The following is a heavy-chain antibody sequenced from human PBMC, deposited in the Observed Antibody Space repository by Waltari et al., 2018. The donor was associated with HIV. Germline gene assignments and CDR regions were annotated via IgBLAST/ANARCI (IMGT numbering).Heavy chain of an antibody. D-gene: IGHD5-18*01. Sequence: EEQLVESGGGLVQPGGSLRLYCAASGFIFSNCSLNWVRKAPGKGLEWISYISSDDNTIYYADSLRGRFTISRDNAKNSLFLQMNSLRDEDTAVYYCARVYSPDTWYFDLWGRGTLVTVSS. CDR2: ISSDDNTI. J-gene: IGHJ2*01. V-gene: IGHV3-48*02. CDR3: ARVYSPDTWYFDL. CDR1: GFIFSNCS.